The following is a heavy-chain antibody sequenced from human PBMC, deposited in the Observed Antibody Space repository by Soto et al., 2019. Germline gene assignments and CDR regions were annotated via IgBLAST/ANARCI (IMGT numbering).Heavy chain of an antibody. J-gene: IGHJ1*01. CDR1: GDSISVNTW. V-gene: IGHV4-4*02. CDR2: ILHSGSV. Sequence: QVLLQESGPGLVKPSGTLSLTCDVSGDSISVNTWWSWVRQTPGKGLEWIGEILHSGSVNYNPSLKSRVTISIDKSKNHVSLRLSSMTAADTALYYCAGLVGRGKFSRLQYWGQGTLVTVSS. CDR3: AGLVGRGKFSRLQY. D-gene: IGHD6-6*01.